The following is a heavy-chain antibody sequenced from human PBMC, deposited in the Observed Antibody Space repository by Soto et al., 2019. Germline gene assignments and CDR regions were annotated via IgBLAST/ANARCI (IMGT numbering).Heavy chain of an antibody. CDR3: VKAVYLLDFDY. Sequence: GGSLRLCCAASGFTFSSYAMTWVRQAPGKGLEWVSTISGTGGNTYYADSVKGRFTISRDNSKNTVYLQMNSLRAEDTAVYYCVKAVYLLDFDYWGQGTLVTVSS. CDR1: GFTFSSYA. V-gene: IGHV3-23*01. D-gene: IGHD1-20*01. J-gene: IGHJ4*02. CDR2: ISGTGGNT.